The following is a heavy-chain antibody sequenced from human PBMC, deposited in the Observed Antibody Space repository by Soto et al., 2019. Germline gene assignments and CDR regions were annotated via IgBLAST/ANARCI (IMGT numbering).Heavy chain of an antibody. CDR1: GFTFSSYS. CDR3: ARVRARGSAIYFDY. CDR2: ISSSSSYI. D-gene: IGHD6-25*01. V-gene: IGHV3-21*01. Sequence: GGSLRLSCAASGFTFSSYSMNRVRQAPGKGLEWVSSISSSSSYIYYADSVKGRFTISRDNAKNSLYLQMNSLRAEDTAVYCCARVRARGSAIYFDYWGQGTLVTVSS. J-gene: IGHJ4*02.